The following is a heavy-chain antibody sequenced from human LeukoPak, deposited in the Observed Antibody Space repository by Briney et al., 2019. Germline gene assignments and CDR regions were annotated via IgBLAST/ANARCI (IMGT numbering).Heavy chain of an antibody. D-gene: IGHD3-10*01. CDR2: ISAYNGNT. CDR3: ARAPRLILWFGESDY. J-gene: IGHJ4*02. CDR1: GYTFTSYG. V-gene: IGHV1-18*01. Sequence: ASVKVFCKASGYTFTSYGISWVRQAPGQGLEWMGWISAYNGNTNYAQKLQGRVTMTTDTSTSTAYMELRSLRSDDTAVYYCARAPRLILWFGESDYWGQGTLVTVSS.